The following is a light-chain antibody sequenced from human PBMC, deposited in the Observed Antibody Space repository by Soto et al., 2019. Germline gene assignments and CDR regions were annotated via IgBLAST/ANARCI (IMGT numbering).Light chain of an antibody. Sequence: QSALTQPPSASGSPGQSVTISCTGTSSDVGSYNDVSWYQQYPGKAPKLMIYEISKRPSGVPDRFSGSKSGNTASLTVSGLQAEDEADYYCSSYAGSNNLVFGGGTKLTVL. CDR2: EIS. V-gene: IGLV2-8*01. CDR3: SSYAGSNNLV. J-gene: IGLJ2*01. CDR1: SSDVGSYND.